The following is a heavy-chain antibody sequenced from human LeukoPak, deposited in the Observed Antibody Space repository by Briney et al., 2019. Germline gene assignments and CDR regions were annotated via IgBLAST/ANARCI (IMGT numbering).Heavy chain of an antibody. Sequence: ASVKVSCKASGYTFTSYGISWVRQAPGQGLEWMGWISAYNGNTNYAQKLQGRVTMTTDTSTSTAYMELRSLRSDDTAVYYCARVTMVRGVSNYYYGMDVWGQGTTATVSS. CDR3: ARVTMVRGVSNYYYGMDV. V-gene: IGHV1-18*01. CDR1: GYTFTSYG. CDR2: ISAYNGNT. D-gene: IGHD3-10*01. J-gene: IGHJ6*02.